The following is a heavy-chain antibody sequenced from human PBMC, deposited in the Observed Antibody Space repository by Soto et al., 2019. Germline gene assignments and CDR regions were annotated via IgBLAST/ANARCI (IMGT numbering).Heavy chain of an antibody. V-gene: IGHV3-20*04. D-gene: IGHD5-12*01. Sequence: VGPLRLSCAASGFTFRSYAVSWIRQAPGKGLEWVSGINWNGGSTGYADSVKGRFTISRDNAKNSLYLQMNSLRAEDTALYYCARVHPGGYSGYDYAFDIWGQGTMVTVSS. CDR2: INWNGGST. J-gene: IGHJ3*02. CDR3: ARVHPGGYSGYDYAFDI. CDR1: GFTFRSYA.